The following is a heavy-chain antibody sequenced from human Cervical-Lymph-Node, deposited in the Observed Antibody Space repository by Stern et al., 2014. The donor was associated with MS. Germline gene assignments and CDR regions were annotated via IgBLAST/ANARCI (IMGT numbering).Heavy chain of an antibody. CDR3: ARAFGELLDY. Sequence: VQLQESGPGLVKPSGTLSLTCAVSGGSISSSNWWSWVRQPPGKGLEWFGASYHSGSTNYNPPLKSRVTISVDKDKKPVSLKLSSVTAADTAVYYCARAFGELLDYWGQGTLVTVSS. V-gene: IGHV4-4*02. CDR2: SYHSGST. J-gene: IGHJ4*02. CDR1: GGSISSSNW. D-gene: IGHD3-10*01.